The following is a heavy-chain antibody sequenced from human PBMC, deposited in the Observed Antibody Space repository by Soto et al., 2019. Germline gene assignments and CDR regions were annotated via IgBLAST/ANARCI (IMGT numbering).Heavy chain of an antibody. CDR3: AKDPQVGYSYGASFDY. D-gene: IGHD5-18*01. V-gene: IGHV3-30*18. Sequence: GGSLRLSCAASGFTFSSYGMHWVRQAPGKGLEWVAVISYDGSNKYYADSVKGRFTISRDNSKNTLYLQMNSLRAEDTAVYYCAKDPQVGYSYGASFDYWGQGTLVTVSS. CDR2: ISYDGSNK. CDR1: GFTFSSYG. J-gene: IGHJ4*02.